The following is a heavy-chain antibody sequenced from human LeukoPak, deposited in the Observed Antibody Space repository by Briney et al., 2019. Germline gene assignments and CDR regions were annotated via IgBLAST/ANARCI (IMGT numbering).Heavy chain of an antibody. D-gene: IGHD3-3*01. CDR3: KRSAFHYDCCCGYSRREGYYMDV. CDR2: MNPNSGNT. V-gene: IGHV1-8*03. J-gene: IGHJ6*03. Sequence: ASVKVSCKASGYTFTSYDNKWVRQATGQGLELMGWMNPNSGNTGYAQKFQGRVTITRNTSISTAYIQLNSLRSEDTAVYYCKRSAFHYDCCCGYSRREGYYMDVWGKGTTVTVSS. CDR1: GYTFTSYD.